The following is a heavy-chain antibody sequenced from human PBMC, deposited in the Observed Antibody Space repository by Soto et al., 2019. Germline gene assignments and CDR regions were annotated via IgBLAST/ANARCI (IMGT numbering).Heavy chain of an antibody. Sequence: PSETLSLTCAVYGGSFSGYYWSWIRQPPGKGLEWIGEINHSGSTNYNPSLKSRFTISVDTSKNQFSLKLSSVTAADTAVYYCARPLRWSETLNYYGSGSYYRPPRYYGMDVWGQGTTVT. CDR2: INHSGST. V-gene: IGHV4-34*01. J-gene: IGHJ6*02. CDR1: GGSFSGYY. D-gene: IGHD3-10*01. CDR3: ARPLRWSETLNYYGSGSYYRPPRYYGMDV.